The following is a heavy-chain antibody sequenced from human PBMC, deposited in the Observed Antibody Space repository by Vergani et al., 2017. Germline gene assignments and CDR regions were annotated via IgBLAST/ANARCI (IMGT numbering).Heavy chain of an antibody. CDR3: ARDFGSGWADY. Sequence: QVQLQESGPGLVKPSETLSLTCTVSGGSISSYYWSWIRQPPGKGLEWIGYIYYSGSTNYNPSLKSRVTISVDTSKNQFSLKLSSVTAAGTAVYYCARDFGSGWADYWGQGTLVTVSS. J-gene: IGHJ4*02. V-gene: IGHV4-59*01. D-gene: IGHD6-19*01. CDR2: IYYSGST. CDR1: GGSISSYY.